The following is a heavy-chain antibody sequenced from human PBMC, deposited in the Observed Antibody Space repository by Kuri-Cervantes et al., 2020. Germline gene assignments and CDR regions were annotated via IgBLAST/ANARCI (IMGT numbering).Heavy chain of an antibody. V-gene: IGHV1-2*02. CDR3: ARDARYYGSGSYWFDP. J-gene: IGHJ5*02. D-gene: IGHD3-10*01. Sequence: ASVKVSCKASGYTFTGYYMHWVRQAPGQGLEWMGWINPNSGGTNYAQKLQGRVTMTTDTSTSTAYMELRSLRSDDTAVYYCARDARYYGSGSYWFDPWGQGTLVTVSS. CDR2: INPNSGGT. CDR1: GYTFTGYY.